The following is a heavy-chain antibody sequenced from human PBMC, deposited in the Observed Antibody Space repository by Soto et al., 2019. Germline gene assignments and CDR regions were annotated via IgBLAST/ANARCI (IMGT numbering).Heavy chain of an antibody. D-gene: IGHD6-13*01. V-gene: IGHV4-34*01. J-gene: IGHJ4*02. CDR1: GGSISSYY. Sequence: SETLSLTCTVSGGSISSYYWSWIRQPPGKGLEWIGEINHSGSTNYNPSLKSRVTISVDTSKNQFSLKLSSVTAADTAVYYCARGKRAGTYTIWGQGTLVTVSS. CDR3: ARGKRAGTYTI. CDR2: INHSGST.